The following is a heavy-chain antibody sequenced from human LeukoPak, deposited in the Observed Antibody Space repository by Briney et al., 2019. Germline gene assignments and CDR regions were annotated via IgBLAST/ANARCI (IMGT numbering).Heavy chain of an antibody. V-gene: IGHV3-23*01. Sequence: GGSLRLSCAASGFTFSSYAMSWVRQAPGKGLEWVSAISGSGGSTYYADSVKGRFTISRDNSKNTLYLQMDSLRAEDTAVYYCAKDRSKMYYFDYWGQGTLVTVSS. D-gene: IGHD3-10*01. J-gene: IGHJ4*02. CDR2: ISGSGGST. CDR3: AKDRSKMYYFDY. CDR1: GFTFSSYA.